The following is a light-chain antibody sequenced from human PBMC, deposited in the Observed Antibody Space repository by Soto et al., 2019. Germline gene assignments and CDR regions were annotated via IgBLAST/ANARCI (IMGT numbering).Light chain of an antibody. V-gene: IGKV1-5*01. Sequence: DIQMTQSPSTLSASVGDRVTITFRASQSISSWLAWYQQKPGKAPKLLIYDVSSLQSGVPSRFSGSGSGTDFTLTISRLEPEDFAVYYCQDYGSSQWTFGQGTKVDI. J-gene: IGKJ1*01. CDR3: QDYGSSQWT. CDR1: QSISSW. CDR2: DVS.